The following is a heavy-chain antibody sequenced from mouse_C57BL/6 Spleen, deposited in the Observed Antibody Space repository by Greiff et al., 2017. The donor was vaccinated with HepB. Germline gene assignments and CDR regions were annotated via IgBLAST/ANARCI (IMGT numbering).Heavy chain of an antibody. Sequence: QVQLQHPGAELVKPGASVKLSCKASGYTFTSYWMHWVKQRPGRGLEWIGRIDPNSGGTKYNEKFKSKATLTVDKPSSTAYMQLSSLTSEDSAVYYCASPYYDYDGASYYYAMDYWGQGTSVTVSS. CDR2: IDPNSGGT. CDR1: GYTFTSYW. J-gene: IGHJ4*01. V-gene: IGHV1-72*01. D-gene: IGHD2-4*01. CDR3: ASPYYDYDGASYYYAMDY.